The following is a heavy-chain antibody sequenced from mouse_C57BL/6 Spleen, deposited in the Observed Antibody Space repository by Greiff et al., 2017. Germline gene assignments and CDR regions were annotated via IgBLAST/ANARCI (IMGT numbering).Heavy chain of an antibody. J-gene: IGHJ3*01. Sequence: QVHLQLSGAVLVKPGASVKISCKASGFAFTSYWMNWVKQRPGKGLEWIGQIYPGDGGTNYNGKFKGKATLTVDKSSSTAYMELSSLTSEDSAVYYCARICNNYDEFAYWGQGTLVTVSA. CDR1: GFAFTSYW. D-gene: IGHD2-12*01. V-gene: IGHV1-80*01. CDR2: IYPGDGGT. CDR3: ARICNNYDEFAY.